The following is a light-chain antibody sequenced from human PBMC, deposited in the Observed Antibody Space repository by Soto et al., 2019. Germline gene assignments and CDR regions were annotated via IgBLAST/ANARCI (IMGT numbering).Light chain of an antibody. Sequence: IQMTQSPSSLSASVGDRVTITCRASQSISRNLNWYQQKPGKAPELLIYTASNLQSGVPSRFSGSGSGTDFALTISSLQPEDSAVYYCQQSHSSPLSSGGGTKVDIK. CDR1: QSISRN. CDR3: QQSHSSPLS. V-gene: IGKV1-39*01. J-gene: IGKJ4*01. CDR2: TAS.